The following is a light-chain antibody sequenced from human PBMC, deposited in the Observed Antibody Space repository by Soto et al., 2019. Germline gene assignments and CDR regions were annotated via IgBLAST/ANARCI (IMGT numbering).Light chain of an antibody. CDR1: QTVIRSY. V-gene: IGKV3-20*01. CDR3: QQYGTSPIT. J-gene: IGKJ5*01. Sequence: SNSPDTLSLYQKERATLSCRDSQTVIRSYLAWHQQKPGQTPRLLVYGASSRATGIPDRFSGSGSGTDFTLTISRLEPEDFAVYYCQQYGTSPITFGQGTRLEI. CDR2: GAS.